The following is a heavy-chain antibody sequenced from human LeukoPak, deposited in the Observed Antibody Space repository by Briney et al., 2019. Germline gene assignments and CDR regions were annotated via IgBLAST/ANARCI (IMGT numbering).Heavy chain of an antibody. D-gene: IGHD3-10*01. CDR3: ASGQMVRGVLNWFDP. CDR2: INPSGGST. J-gene: IGHJ5*02. Sequence: GASVKVSCKASGYTFTSSYMHWVRQAPGQGLEWMGIINPSGGSTSYAQKFQGRVTMTRDTSTSTVYMELSSLRSEDTAVYYCASGQMVRGVLNWFDPWGQGTLVTVSS. CDR1: GYTFTSSY. V-gene: IGHV1-46*01.